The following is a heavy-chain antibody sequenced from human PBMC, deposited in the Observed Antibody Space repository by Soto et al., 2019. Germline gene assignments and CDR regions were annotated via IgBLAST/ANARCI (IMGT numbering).Heavy chain of an antibody. Sequence: EVQLVESGGGLVQPGGSLRLSCAASGFNLGSYWMHWVRQAPGKGLVWVSRINDYGTTINYAESVEGRFTIARDDAKSEVYLQMNTLRAEDTAVYYCARAGLEPLAYWGQGALVTVSS. CDR1: GFNLGSYW. CDR3: ARAGLEPLAY. D-gene: IGHD1-1*01. CDR2: INDYGTTI. J-gene: IGHJ4*02. V-gene: IGHV3-74*01.